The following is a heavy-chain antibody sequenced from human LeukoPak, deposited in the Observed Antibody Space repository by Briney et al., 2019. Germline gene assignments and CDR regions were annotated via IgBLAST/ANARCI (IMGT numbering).Heavy chain of an antibody. V-gene: IGHV3-30*18. J-gene: IGHJ3*02. Sequence: GGSLRLSCAASGFTFSSYGMHWVRQAPGKGLEWVAVVSYDGSNKYYADSVKGRFTISRDNSKNTLYLQMNSLRAEDTAVYYCAKGDAFDIWGQGTMATVSS. CDR3: AKGDAFDI. CDR2: VSYDGSNK. CDR1: GFTFSSYG.